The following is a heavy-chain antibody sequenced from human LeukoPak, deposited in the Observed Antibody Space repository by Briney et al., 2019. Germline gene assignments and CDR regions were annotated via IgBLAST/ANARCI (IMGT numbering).Heavy chain of an antibody. J-gene: IGHJ4*02. CDR3: ANFYLDN. CDR1: GDTVSSNSAA. V-gene: IGHV6-1*01. Sequence: SQTLSLTCAISGDTVSSNSAAWNWIRQSPSRGPEWLGRTYFRSKWYNDYAESVKGRISINPDTSKNQFSLHLNSVNPEDTAVYYCANFYLDNWSQGSLVTVSS. CDR2: TYFRSKWYN.